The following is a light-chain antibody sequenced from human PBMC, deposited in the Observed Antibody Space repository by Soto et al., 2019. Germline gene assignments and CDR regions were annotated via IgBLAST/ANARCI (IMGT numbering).Light chain of an antibody. Sequence: DIQMTQSPSSLSASVGDRVTITCRASQSISNYLNWYQQKPGKAPKLLIYEASSFQSGVPSRFSGSGSGTDFTLTISSLQPEDVVTYYCQQSYSTFWTFGQGTKVEIK. J-gene: IGKJ1*01. CDR3: QQSYSTFWT. V-gene: IGKV1-39*01. CDR1: QSISNY. CDR2: EAS.